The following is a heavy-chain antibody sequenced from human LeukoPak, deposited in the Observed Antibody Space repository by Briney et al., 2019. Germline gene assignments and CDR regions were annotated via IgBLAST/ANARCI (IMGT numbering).Heavy chain of an antibody. Sequence: ASVKVSCKASGYTFAAYYMHWVRQAPGQGLEYMGWIGAYNGNTNYAQKLQGRVTMTTDTSTSTAYMELRSLRSDDTAVYYCARDVRGITMIVALGYWGQGTLVTVSS. V-gene: IGHV1-18*01. CDR2: IGAYNGNT. CDR3: ARDVRGITMIVALGY. D-gene: IGHD3-22*01. CDR1: GYTFAAYY. J-gene: IGHJ4*02.